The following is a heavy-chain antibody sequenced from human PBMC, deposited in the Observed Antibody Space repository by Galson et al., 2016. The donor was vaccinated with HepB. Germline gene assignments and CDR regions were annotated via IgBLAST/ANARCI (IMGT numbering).Heavy chain of an antibody. J-gene: IGHJ4*02. CDR3: ARDCGDQWLDGGIDY. Sequence: SLRLSCAASGFTFSNYWMTWVRQAPGKGLEWVANIKQDGSEKYYVDSVKGRFTISRDNSKNTLFLQMNSLRAEDTAVYYCARDCGDQWLDGGIDYWGQGTLVTVSS. CDR1: GFTFSNYW. CDR2: IKQDGSEK. D-gene: IGHD6-19*01. V-gene: IGHV3-7*01.